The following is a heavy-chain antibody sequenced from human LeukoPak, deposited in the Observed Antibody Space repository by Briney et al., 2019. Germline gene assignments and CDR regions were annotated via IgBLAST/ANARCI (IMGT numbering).Heavy chain of an antibody. Sequence: GGSLRLSCAASGFTVSRSYMIWARQAPGKGLEWVSVSYSGGTTYYADSVKGRVTISRDNSKNTLYLQMNSLRAEDTAVYYCARGRGYSQSNWVDPWGQGTMVTVSA. D-gene: IGHD5-18*01. CDR2: SYSGGTT. V-gene: IGHV3-53*01. CDR3: ARGRGYSQSNWVDP. J-gene: IGHJ5*02. CDR1: GFTVSRSY.